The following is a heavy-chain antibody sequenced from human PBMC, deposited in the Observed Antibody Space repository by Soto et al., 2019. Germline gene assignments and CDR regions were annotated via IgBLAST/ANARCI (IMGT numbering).Heavy chain of an antibody. CDR3: ARDRAAAPKMGYEYFQH. J-gene: IGHJ1*01. V-gene: IGHV1-69*01. D-gene: IGHD6-13*01. Sequence: QVQLVQSGAEVKKPGSSVKVSCKASGGTFSSYAISWVRQAPGQGLEWMGGIIPIFGTANYAQKFQGRVTITADESTSTAYMELSSLRSEDTAVYYCARDRAAAPKMGYEYFQHWGQGTLVTVSS. CDR2: IIPIFGTA. CDR1: GGTFSSYA.